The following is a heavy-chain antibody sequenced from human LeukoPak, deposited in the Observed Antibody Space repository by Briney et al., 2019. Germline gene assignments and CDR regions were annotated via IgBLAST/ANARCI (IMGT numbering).Heavy chain of an antibody. J-gene: IGHJ4*02. CDR2: ISYDGSDK. V-gene: IGHV3-30*04. CDR1: GFTFSSYA. Sequence: GRSLRLSCAASGFTFSSYAMYWVRQAPGKGLEWVAVISYDGSDKFYADSVKGRFTISRDSSKNTLYLQMNSLRPEDTAVYYCARPRPSMWIDYWGQGTLVTVSS. CDR3: ARPRPSMWIDY. D-gene: IGHD5-12*01.